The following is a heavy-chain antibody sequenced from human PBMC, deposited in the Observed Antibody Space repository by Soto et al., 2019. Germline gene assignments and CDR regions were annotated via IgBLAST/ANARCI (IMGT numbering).Heavy chain of an antibody. CDR1: GGSFSGYY. Sequence: SETLSLTCAVYGGSFSGYYWSWIRQPPGKGLEWIGEINHSGSTNYNPSLKSRVTISVDTSKNQFSLKLSSVTAADTVVYYCARGLKLAYYYYYYMDVWGKGTTVTVSS. CDR3: ARGLKLAYYYYYYMDV. J-gene: IGHJ6*03. D-gene: IGHD6-6*01. V-gene: IGHV4-34*01. CDR2: INHSGST.